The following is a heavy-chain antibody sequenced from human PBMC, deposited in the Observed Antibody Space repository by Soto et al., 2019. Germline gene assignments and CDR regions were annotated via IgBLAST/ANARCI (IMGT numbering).Heavy chain of an antibody. Sequence: QVQLVQSGAEVKKPGASVKVSCKASGYTFTSYYIHWVRQAPGQGLEWMGIINPSGDSTSYAQKFQGRVTMTRDTSTSTVYMELSSLRSEDTAVYYCARSYYDYIWGSYRSAHFDYWGQGTLVTVSS. CDR1: GYTFTSYY. CDR2: INPSGDST. J-gene: IGHJ4*02. CDR3: ARSYYDYIWGSYRSAHFDY. D-gene: IGHD3-16*02. V-gene: IGHV1-46*01.